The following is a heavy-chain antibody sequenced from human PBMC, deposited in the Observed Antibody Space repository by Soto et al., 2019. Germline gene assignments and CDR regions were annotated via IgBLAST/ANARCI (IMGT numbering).Heavy chain of an antibody. CDR3: ARVLVEVTINSAFDF. J-gene: IGHJ3*01. CDR2: MSYDGGSQ. D-gene: IGHD2-15*01. CDR1: GFPFGRKV. V-gene: IGHV3-30-3*01. Sequence: QVQLVESGGGVVQPGRSLRLSCAASGFPFGRKVIHWLRQAPGKGLEWVAAMSYDGGSQYYTDSVKGRFTISRDNSKNTLYLQMSSLRPEDTATYYCARVLVEVTINSAFDFWGQGTIVTVSS.